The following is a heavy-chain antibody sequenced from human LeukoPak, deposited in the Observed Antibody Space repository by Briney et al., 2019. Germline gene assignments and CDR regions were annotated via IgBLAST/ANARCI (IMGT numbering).Heavy chain of an antibody. CDR1: GGSISSGGYY. CDR3: ARDYGDHFDY. D-gene: IGHD4-17*01. J-gene: IGHJ4*02. Sequence: SETLSLTCTVSGGSISSGGYYWSWIRQHPGKGLEWIGYIYYSGSTYYNPSLKSRVTISVDTSKNQFSLKLSSVTAADTAVYYCARDYGDHFDYWGQGTLVTVSS. CDR2: IYYSGST. V-gene: IGHV4-31*03.